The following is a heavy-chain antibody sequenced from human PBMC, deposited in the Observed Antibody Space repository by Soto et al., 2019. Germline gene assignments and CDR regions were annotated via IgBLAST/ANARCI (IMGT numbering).Heavy chain of an antibody. D-gene: IGHD3-3*01. CDR1: GGSISSGDYY. J-gene: IGHJ6*02. CDR2: IYYTGST. V-gene: IGHV4-30-4*01. Sequence: QVQLQESGPGLVKPSQTLSLTCTVSGGSISSGDYYWSWILQPPGKGLEWIGYIYYTGSTYYNPSLKSRVTISVDTSKNQVSLKLSSVTAADTAVYYCARGYEYYYYYGMDVWGQGTTVTVSS. CDR3: ARGYEYYYYYGMDV.